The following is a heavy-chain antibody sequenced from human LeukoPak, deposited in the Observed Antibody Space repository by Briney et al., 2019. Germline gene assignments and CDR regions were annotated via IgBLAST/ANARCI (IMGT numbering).Heavy chain of an antibody. CDR3: ARGLDKYDDCSGYFLAY. Sequence: GASVKVSCKASGYTFTGYYMYWVRQAPGQGLEWMGWINPNSGGTNYAQTFQGRVTMTRDTSISTAYMELSRLRSDDTAVYYCARGLDKYDDCSGYFLAYWGQGALVTVSS. D-gene: IGHD3-22*01. J-gene: IGHJ4*02. CDR1: GYTFTGYY. V-gene: IGHV1-2*02. CDR2: INPNSGGT.